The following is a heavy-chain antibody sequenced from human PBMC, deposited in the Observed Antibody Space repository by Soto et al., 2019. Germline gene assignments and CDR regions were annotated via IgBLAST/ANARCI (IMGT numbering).Heavy chain of an antibody. CDR1: GFTFSSYD. Sequence: GSLRLSCAASGFTFSSYDMSWVRQAPGKGLEWVSAISGSGGSTYYAESVRGRFTISRDNPNSTLSLQMNSLRAEDTAIYYCAKTWGITGYDYWGQGALVTVSS. J-gene: IGHJ4*02. CDR2: ISGSGGST. D-gene: IGHD3-16*01. V-gene: IGHV3-23*01. CDR3: AKTWGITGYDY.